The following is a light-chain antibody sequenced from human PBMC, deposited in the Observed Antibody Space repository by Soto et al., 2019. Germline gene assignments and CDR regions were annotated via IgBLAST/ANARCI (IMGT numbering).Light chain of an antibody. J-gene: IGKJ1*01. CDR1: QSVSSSY. CDR3: QQYGSSPLWT. CDR2: GAS. V-gene: IGKV3-20*01. Sequence: IGFTQFPATLSLSPGERGPLSFKAIQSVSSSYLAWYQQKPGQAPRLLIYGASSRATGIPDRFSGSGSGTDFTLTISRLEPEDFAVYYCQQYGSSPLWTFGQGTKVDI.